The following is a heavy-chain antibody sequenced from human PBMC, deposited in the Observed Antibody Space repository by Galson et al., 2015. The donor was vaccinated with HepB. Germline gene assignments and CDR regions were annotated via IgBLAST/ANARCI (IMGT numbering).Heavy chain of an antibody. Sequence: SLRLSCAASGFTFSSYAMHWVRQAPGKGLEYVSAISSNGGSTYYADSVKGRFTISRDNSKNTLYLQMSSLRAEDTAVYYCVKDGAGLLGVEPDYWGQGTLVTVSS. CDR3: VKDGAGLLGVEPDY. CDR1: GFTFSSYA. D-gene: IGHD3-10*01. CDR2: ISSNGGST. V-gene: IGHV3-64D*06. J-gene: IGHJ4*02.